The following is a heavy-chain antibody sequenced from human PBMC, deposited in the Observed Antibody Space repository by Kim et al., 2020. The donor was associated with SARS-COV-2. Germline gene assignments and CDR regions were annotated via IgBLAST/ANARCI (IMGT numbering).Heavy chain of an antibody. CDR3: ARWDGDTTGYYYHGLDV. Sequence: GGSLRLSCAASGFTFVNYAMHWVRQVPGKGLEWVSLINGDGRKTYYAGSVRGRFTISRDNRKNSLYLQMNDMRIEDTALYYCARWDGDTTGYYYHGLDVWGQGTTVAVSS. CDR1: GFTFVNYA. CDR2: INGDGRKT. D-gene: IGHD3-9*01. J-gene: IGHJ6*02. V-gene: IGHV3-43*02.